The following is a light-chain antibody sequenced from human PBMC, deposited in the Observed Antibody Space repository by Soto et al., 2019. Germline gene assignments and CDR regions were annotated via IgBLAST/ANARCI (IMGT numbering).Light chain of an antibody. J-gene: IGLJ1*01. CDR2: EVI. V-gene: IGLV2-18*01. Sequence: QSALTQPPSVSGSPGQSVTISCTGTSRDVGSYNRVSWYQQPPRTAPKLIIYEVINRPSGVPDRFSGSKSGNTASLTISGLQAEDEADYYCSLYTSSSTYVFGTGTKVTVL. CDR1: SRDVGSYNR. CDR3: SLYTSSSTYV.